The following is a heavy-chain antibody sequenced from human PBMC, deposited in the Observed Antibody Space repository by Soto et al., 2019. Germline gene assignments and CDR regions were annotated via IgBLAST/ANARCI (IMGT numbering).Heavy chain of an antibody. J-gene: IGHJ4*02. CDR2: IWYDGSNE. D-gene: IGHD6-13*01. CDR1: GFAFSSYG. CDR3: ARAGAEAGTYLEY. V-gene: IGHV3-33*01. Sequence: QVQLVESGGGVVQPGKSLRLSCEASGFAFSSYGRHGVRQAPGKGLEWVAVIWYDGSNEHYADAVKGRFTISRDNSKNTLYMKMNSLRPEDTAVYYCARAGAEAGTYLEYWGQGTLVTVSS.